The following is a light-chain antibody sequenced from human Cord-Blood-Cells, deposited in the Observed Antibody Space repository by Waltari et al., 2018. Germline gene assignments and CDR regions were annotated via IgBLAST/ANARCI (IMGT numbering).Light chain of an antibody. V-gene: IGLV2-23*01. Sequence: QSALTQPASVSGSPGQSITISCTGTSSDVGSYNLVPWYQRHPGKAPKLMIYEGSTRPSGVSNRFSGSKSGNTASLTIAGLQAEDEADYYCCSYAGSSTWVFGGGTKLTVL. CDR1: SSDVGSYNL. CDR2: EGS. CDR3: CSYAGSSTWV. J-gene: IGLJ3*02.